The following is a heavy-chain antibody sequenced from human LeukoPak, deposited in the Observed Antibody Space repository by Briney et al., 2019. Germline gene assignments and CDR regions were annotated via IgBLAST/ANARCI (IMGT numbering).Heavy chain of an antibody. CDR2: ISSSGTRT. V-gene: IGHV3-23*01. CDR3: AKSGEGGYYHPH. D-gene: IGHD6-25*01. Sequence: GSLRLSCAASGFIFSNYGMTWVRQALGKGLEWVSTISSSGTRTYYADSVKGRFTISRDNSKNTDLQMNSLRVEDTAVYYCAKSGEGGYYHPHWGLGTLVTVSS. CDR1: GFIFSNYG. J-gene: IGHJ4*02.